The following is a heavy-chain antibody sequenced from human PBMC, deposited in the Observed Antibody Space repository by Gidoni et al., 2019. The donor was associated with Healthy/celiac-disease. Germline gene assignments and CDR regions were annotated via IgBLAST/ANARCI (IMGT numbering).Heavy chain of an antibody. V-gene: IGHV6-1*01. J-gene: IGHJ3*02. CDR2: TYYRSKWSN. CDR1: GDRGSSNRAA. Sequence: HVQLQQAGPGMEKTSQTTSLNCAITGDRGSSNRAAWHWSRQSPSRGLAWLGRTYYRSKWSNDYAVSVKSRITITPVPSKNQFSLQLDSVTPGDTAVYYCAREYPEATFDIWGQGTMVTVSS. D-gene: IGHD2-2*01. CDR3: AREYPEATFDI.